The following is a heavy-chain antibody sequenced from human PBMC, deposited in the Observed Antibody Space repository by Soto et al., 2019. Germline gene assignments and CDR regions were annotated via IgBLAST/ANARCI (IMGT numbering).Heavy chain of an antibody. J-gene: IGHJ4*02. D-gene: IGHD3-22*01. V-gene: IGHV1-18*01. Sequence: ASVKVSCKASGYSFSSFGITWVRQAPGQGLEWMGWISTYNGNTNYAQNFQDRITMTTDTSTSTAYKELRNMRSDDTAVYYCARDRFYYDSDYYFDCWGQGTPVTVSS. CDR3: ARDRFYYDSDYYFDC. CDR1: GYSFSSFG. CDR2: ISTYNGNT.